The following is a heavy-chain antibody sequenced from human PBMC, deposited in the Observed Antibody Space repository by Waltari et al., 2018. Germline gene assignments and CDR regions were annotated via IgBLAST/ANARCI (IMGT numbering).Heavy chain of an antibody. D-gene: IGHD1-26*01. Sequence: EALLLESGGGIVQPGESLRLSCAVSGFTFASCAMNWVRRTPGKGLEWVSSISASGGASYYADSVKGRFTISRDNSKSTLYLQMNNLRVEDTALYYCAKVPEGMYSGSYPNYFDHWGQGAPVTVSS. CDR2: ISASGGAS. CDR3: AKVPEGMYSGSYPNYFDH. CDR1: GFTFASCA. V-gene: IGHV3-23*01. J-gene: IGHJ4*02.